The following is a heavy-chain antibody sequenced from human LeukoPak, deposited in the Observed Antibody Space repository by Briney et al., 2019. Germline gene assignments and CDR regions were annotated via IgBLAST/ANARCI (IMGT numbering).Heavy chain of an antibody. CDR1: GFTFSSYS. Sequence: PGGSLRLSCAASGFTFSSYSMNWVRQAPGKRLEWVSYISSSSSTIYYADSVKGRFTISRDNAKNSLYLQMNSLRAEDTAVYYCARGGRGYSYGGAFDIWGQGTMVTVSS. J-gene: IGHJ3*02. CDR2: ISSSSSTI. CDR3: ARGGRGYSYGGAFDI. D-gene: IGHD5-18*01. V-gene: IGHV3-48*01.